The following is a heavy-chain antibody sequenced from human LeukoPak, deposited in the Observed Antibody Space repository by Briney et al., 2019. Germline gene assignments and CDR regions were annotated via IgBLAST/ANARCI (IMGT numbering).Heavy chain of an antibody. CDR3: ARERPHSVVYYPFDY. D-gene: IGHD3-10*01. V-gene: IGHV5-51*01. J-gene: IGHJ4*02. Sequence: GESLKISCQVSGYIFTNYWIGWVRQMPGKGLESMGIIYPADSDTTYSPSFQGQVTISVDKSISTVYLHWSSLKASDTAMYYCARERPHSVVYYPFDYWGQGTPVTVSS. CDR2: IYPADSDT. CDR1: GYIFTNYW.